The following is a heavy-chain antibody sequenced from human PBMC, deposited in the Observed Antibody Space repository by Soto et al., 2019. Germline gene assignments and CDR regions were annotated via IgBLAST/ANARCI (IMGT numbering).Heavy chain of an antibody. J-gene: IGHJ6*02. Sequence: QVQLVQSGGEVKKPGASVKVSCKASGYTFSNYAISWVRQAPGQGLEWMGWITAHNGNTKYAQKFQARVTMTTDTSTSTASMELRSLTSDDTAVYYCARDAPYDDFWSGVMELYYSGMDVWGQGTTVTVSS. CDR2: ITAHNGNT. CDR3: ARDAPYDDFWSGVMELYYSGMDV. D-gene: IGHD3-3*01. V-gene: IGHV1-18*01. CDR1: GYTFSNYA.